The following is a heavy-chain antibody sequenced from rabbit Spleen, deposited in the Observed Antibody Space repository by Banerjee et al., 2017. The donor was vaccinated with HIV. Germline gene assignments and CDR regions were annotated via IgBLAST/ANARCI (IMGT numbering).Heavy chain of an antibody. CDR1: GFDLSSTYW. CDR2: IFGGSTGTI. Sequence: QEQLVESGGGLVQPGGSLKLSCKASGFDLSSTYWIYWVRQAPGKGLEWIGTIFGGSTGTIDYASWAKGRFTISKTSSTTVTLQMTSLTAADTATYFCARDFDFWGPGTLVTVS. V-gene: IGHV1S45*01. J-gene: IGHJ4*01. CDR3: ARDFDF.